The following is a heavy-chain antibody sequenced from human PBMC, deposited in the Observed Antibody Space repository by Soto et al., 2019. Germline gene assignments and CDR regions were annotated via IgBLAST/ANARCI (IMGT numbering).Heavy chain of an antibody. Sequence: GGSLRLSCAASGFTFSSYAMSWVRQAPGKGLEWVSAISGSGGSTYYADSVKGRFTISRDNSKNTLYLQMNSLRAEDTAVYYCAEDIVVVVAAKSEAPWGQGTLVTVSS. CDR2: ISGSGGST. D-gene: IGHD2-15*01. CDR1: GFTFSSYA. J-gene: IGHJ5*02. CDR3: AEDIVVVVAAKSEAP. V-gene: IGHV3-23*01.